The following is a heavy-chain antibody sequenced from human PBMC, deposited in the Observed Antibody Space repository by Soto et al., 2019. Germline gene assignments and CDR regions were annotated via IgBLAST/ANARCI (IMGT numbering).Heavy chain of an antibody. D-gene: IGHD2-2*01. V-gene: IGHV4-30-2*01. CDR1: GGSISRGGYS. CDR3: ARVPDR. Sequence: SETRCLTCAVSGGSISRGGYSWSWLRQPPGKGLEWIGYIFHSGSTYYNPSLKSRVTISVDRSKNQFSLKLSSVTAADTAVYYCARVPDRWGQGTLVTVSS. CDR2: IFHSGST. J-gene: IGHJ5*02.